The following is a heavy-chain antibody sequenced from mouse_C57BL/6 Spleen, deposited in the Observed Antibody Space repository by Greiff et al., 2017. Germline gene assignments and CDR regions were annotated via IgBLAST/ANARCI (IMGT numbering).Heavy chain of an antibody. Sequence: VQLQQPGAELVRPGSSVKLSCKASGYTFTSYWMHWVKQRPIQGLEWIGNIDPSDSETHYNQKFKDKATLTVDKSSSTAYMQLSSLTSEDSAVYYCARWHYGSSYPFDYWGQGTTLTVSS. CDR3: ARWHYGSSYPFDY. CDR2: IDPSDSET. CDR1: GYTFTSYW. D-gene: IGHD1-1*01. J-gene: IGHJ2*01. V-gene: IGHV1-52*01.